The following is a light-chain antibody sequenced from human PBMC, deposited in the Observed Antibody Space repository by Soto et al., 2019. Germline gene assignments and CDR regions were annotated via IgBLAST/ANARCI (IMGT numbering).Light chain of an antibody. Sequence: QSALTQPASVSGSPGQSITISCTGTSSDVGSYNYVSWYQQYPGKVPKLMIYEVSTRPSGVSSRFSGSKSGNTASLTISGLQAEDEADYYCATWDDSLRGVVFGGGTKLTVL. CDR3: ATWDDSLRGVV. CDR1: SSDVGSYNY. J-gene: IGLJ2*01. V-gene: IGLV2-14*01. CDR2: EVS.